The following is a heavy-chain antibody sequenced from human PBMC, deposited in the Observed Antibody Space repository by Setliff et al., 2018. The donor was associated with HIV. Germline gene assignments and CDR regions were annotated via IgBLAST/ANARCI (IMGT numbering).Heavy chain of an antibody. CDR2: IYYSGST. Sequence: KASETLSLTCTVSGGSISSSSYYWGWIRQPPGKGLEWIGSIYYSGSTYYNPSLKGRVTISVDTSKNQFSLKLSSVTAADTAVYYCARAIRLLSRGSGSHHAFDIWGQGTMVTVSS. D-gene: IGHD3-10*01. V-gene: IGHV4-39*07. J-gene: IGHJ3*02. CDR1: GGSISSSSYY. CDR3: ARAIRLLSRGSGSHHAFDI.